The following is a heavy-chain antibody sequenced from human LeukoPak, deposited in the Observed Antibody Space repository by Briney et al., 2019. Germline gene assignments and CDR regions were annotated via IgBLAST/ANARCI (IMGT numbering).Heavy chain of an antibody. CDR3: AREGISGSYGY. CDR2: IYYSGST. D-gene: IGHD1-26*01. Sequence: KPSETLSLTCTVSGGSISSYYWSWIRQPPGKGLEWIGCIYYSGSTNYNPSLKSRVTISVDTSKNQFSLKLSSVTAADTAVYYCAREGISGSYGYWGQGTLVTVSS. J-gene: IGHJ4*02. CDR1: GGSISSYY. V-gene: IGHV4-59*01.